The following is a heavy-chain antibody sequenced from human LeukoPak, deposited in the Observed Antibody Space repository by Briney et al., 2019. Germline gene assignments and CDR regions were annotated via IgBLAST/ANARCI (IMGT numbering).Heavy chain of an antibody. CDR1: GFTFSSYV. Sequence: PGGSLRRSCAASGFTFSSYVMHWVRQAPGEGLEWVAIISSDGSDKRYADSVRGRFTISRDNTKNTLYLQMNRLRAEDTAVCYCAKPNAGEQWLVRRWGYYYYRRHIGAQETTDTVSS. V-gene: IGHV3-30-3*02. CDR3: AKPNAGEQWLVRRWGYYYYRRHI. CDR2: ISSDGSDK. D-gene: IGHD6-19*01. J-gene: IGHJ6*02.